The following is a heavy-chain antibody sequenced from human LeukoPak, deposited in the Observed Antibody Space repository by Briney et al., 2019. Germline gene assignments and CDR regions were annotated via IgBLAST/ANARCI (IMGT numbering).Heavy chain of an antibody. CDR1: GGTFSGYA. CDR2: IIPIFGTA. CDR3: ARDRGDVVVPAAMHY. J-gene: IGHJ4*02. D-gene: IGHD2-2*01. Sequence: ASVKVSCKASGGTFSGYAISWVRQAPGQGLEWMGGIIPIFGTANYAQKFQGRVTITADESTSTAYMELSSLRSEDTAVYYCARDRGDVVVPAAMHYWGQGTLVTVSS. V-gene: IGHV1-69*13.